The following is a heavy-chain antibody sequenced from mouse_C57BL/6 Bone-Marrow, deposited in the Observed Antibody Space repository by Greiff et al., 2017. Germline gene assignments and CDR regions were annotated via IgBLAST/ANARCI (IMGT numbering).Heavy chain of an antibody. D-gene: IGHD2-3*01. V-gene: IGHV1-26*01. CDR3: ARDDGYYFTYWYFDV. Sequence: EVQLQQSGPELVKPGASVKISCKASGYTFTDYYMNWVKQSHGKSLEWIGDINPNNGGTSYNQKFKGKATLTVDKSSSTAYMELRSLTSEDSAVYYCARDDGYYFTYWYFDVWGTGTTVTVSS. CDR1: GYTFTDYY. J-gene: IGHJ1*03. CDR2: INPNNGGT.